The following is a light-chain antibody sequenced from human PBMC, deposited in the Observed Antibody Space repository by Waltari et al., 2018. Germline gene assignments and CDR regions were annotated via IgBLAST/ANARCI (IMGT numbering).Light chain of an antibody. CDR2: EVN. J-gene: IGLJ2*01. CDR3: SSYAGSSNLI. V-gene: IGLV2-8*01. CDR1: RSDIGSSKY. Sequence: QSALTQPPSASGSPGQSVTISCTGTRSDIGSSKYVSWYQQPPPKAPKLMIYEVNKRPSGVPDRFSGSKSGNTASLTVSGLQADDEADYYCSSYAGSSNLIFGGGTKLTVL.